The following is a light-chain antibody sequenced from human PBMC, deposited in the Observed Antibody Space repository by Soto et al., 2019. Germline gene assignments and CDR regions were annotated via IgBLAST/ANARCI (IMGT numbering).Light chain of an antibody. CDR3: QQYGSF. J-gene: IGKJ3*01. CDR1: QSVSSSY. Sequence: IGLTQSPGTLSLSPGERATLSCRASQSVSSSYLAWYQQKPGQAPRLLIYGASSRATGIPDRFSGSGSGTDFTLTISRLEPEDFAVYYCQQYGSFFGPGTKVDIK. CDR2: GAS. V-gene: IGKV3-20*01.